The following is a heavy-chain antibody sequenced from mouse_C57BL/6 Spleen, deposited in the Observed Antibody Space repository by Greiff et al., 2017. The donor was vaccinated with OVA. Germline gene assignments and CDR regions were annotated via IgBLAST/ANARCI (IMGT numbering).Heavy chain of an antibody. D-gene: IGHD2-4*01. V-gene: IGHV5-17*01. CDR2: ISSGSSTI. Sequence: DVHLVESGGGLVKPGGSLKLSCAASGFTFSDYGMHWVRQAPEKGLEWVAYISSGSSTIYYADTVKGRFTISRDNAKNTLFLQMTSLRSEDTAMYYCARDDYDEAWFAYWGQGTLVTVSA. CDR3: ARDDYDEAWFAY. J-gene: IGHJ3*01. CDR1: GFTFSDYG.